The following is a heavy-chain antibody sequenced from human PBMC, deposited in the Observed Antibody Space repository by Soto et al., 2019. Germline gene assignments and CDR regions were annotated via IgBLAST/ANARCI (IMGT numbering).Heavy chain of an antibody. CDR2: IYYSGST. CDR1: GGSISSSSYY. D-gene: IGHD3-22*01. V-gene: IGHV4-39*01. J-gene: IGHJ4*02. CDR3: ARVSSGYYKPVDY. Sequence: ASETLSLTCTVSGGSISSSSYYWGWIRQPPGKGLEWIGSIYYSGSTYYNPSLKSRVTISVDTSKNQFSLELSSVTAADTAVYYCARVSSGYYKPVDYWGQGTLVTVSS.